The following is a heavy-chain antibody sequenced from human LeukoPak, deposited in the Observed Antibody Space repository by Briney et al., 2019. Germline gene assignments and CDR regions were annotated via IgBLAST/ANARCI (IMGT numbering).Heavy chain of an antibody. CDR1: GFTFSDYY. CDR2: ISSSGSTI. Sequence: GGSLRLSCAASGFTFSDYYMSWIRQAPGKGLEWVSYISSSGSTIYYADSVKGRFTISRDNAKNSPYLQMNSLRAEDTAVYYCAREVAARTNWFDPWGQGTLVTVSS. D-gene: IGHD6-6*01. CDR3: AREVAARTNWFDP. J-gene: IGHJ5*02. V-gene: IGHV3-11*01.